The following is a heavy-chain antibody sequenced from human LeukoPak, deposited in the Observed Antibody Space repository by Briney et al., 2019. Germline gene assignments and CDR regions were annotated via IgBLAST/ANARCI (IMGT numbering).Heavy chain of an antibody. D-gene: IGHD3-22*01. CDR3: AKDLLPSYYYDTPHL. V-gene: IGHV3-30*18. CDR2: ISYDGSNK. J-gene: IGHJ5*02. CDR1: GFDFGGLW. Sequence: GGSLRLSCTASGFDFGGLWMSWVRQAPGKGLEWVAVISYDGSNKYYADSVKGRFTISRDNSKNTLYLQMNSLRAEDTAVYYCAKDLLPSYYYDTPHLWGQGTLVTVSS.